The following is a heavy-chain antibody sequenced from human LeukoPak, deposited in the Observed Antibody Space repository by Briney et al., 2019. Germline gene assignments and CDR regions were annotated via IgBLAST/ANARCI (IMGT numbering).Heavy chain of an antibody. CDR2: INPSGGST. D-gene: IGHD3-22*01. CDR3: ARDLYDSSGYYLPLRY. V-gene: IGHV1-46*01. J-gene: IGHJ4*02. CDR1: GYTFTSYY. Sequence: ASVKVSCKASGYTFTSYYMHWVRQAPGQGLEWMGIINPSGGSTSYAQKFQGRVTMTRDTSTGTVYMELSSLRSEDTAVYYCARDLYDSSGYYLPLRYWGQGTLVTVSS.